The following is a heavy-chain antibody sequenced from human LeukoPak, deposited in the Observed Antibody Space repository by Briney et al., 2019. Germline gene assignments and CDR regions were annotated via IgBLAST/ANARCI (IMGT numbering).Heavy chain of an antibody. V-gene: IGHV3-30*02. CDR3: ARDWYDFWSGYLPSEDY. CDR2: IRYDGSNK. J-gene: IGHJ4*02. CDR1: GFTFSSYG. D-gene: IGHD3-3*01. Sequence: GGSLRLSCAASGFTFSSYGMHWVRQAPGKGLEWVAFIRYDGSNKYYADSVKGRFTISRDNAKNSLYLQMNSLRAEDTAVYYCARDWYDFWSGYLPSEDYWGQGTLVTVSS.